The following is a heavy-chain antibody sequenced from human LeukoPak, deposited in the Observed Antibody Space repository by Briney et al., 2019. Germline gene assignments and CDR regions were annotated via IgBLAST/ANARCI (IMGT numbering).Heavy chain of an antibody. D-gene: IGHD6-13*01. V-gene: IGHV3-7*01. CDR2: IKQDGSEK. Sequence: GGSLRLSCAASGFTFSSYWMSWVRQAPGKGLEWVANIKQDGSEKYYVDSVKGRFTISRDNAKNSLYLQMNSLRAEDTAVYYCARGSSSWYAAYYYYYMDVWGKGTTVTVSS. CDR3: ARGSSSWYAAYYYYYMDV. J-gene: IGHJ6*03. CDR1: GFTFSSYW.